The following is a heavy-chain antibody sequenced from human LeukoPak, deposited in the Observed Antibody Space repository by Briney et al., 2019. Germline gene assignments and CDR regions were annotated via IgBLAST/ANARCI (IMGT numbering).Heavy chain of an antibody. J-gene: IGHJ6*03. CDR1: GYTFTGYY. CDR2: IIPIFGTT. V-gene: IGHV1-69*06. CDR3: ARPRFPYYRLSGPDYYYMDV. D-gene: IGHD2-21*01. Sequence: SVKVSCKASGYTFTGYYMHWVRQAPGQGLEWMGGIIPIFGTTNYAQKFQGRVTITADKSTTTVYMELSSLRSEDTAVYYCARPRFPYYRLSGPDYYYMDVWGKGTTVTVSS.